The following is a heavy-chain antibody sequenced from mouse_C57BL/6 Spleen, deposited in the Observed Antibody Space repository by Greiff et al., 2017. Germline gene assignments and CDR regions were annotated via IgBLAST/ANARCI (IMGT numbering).Heavy chain of an antibody. V-gene: IGHV1-52*01. J-gene: IGHJ2*01. CDR2: IDPSDSET. D-gene: IGHD2-3*01. CDR3: ARTDDGYYYFDY. Sequence: VQLQQPGAELVRPGASVKLSCKASGYTFTSYWMHWVKQRPIQGLEWIGNIDPSDSETNYKQKFKDKATLTVDKSSSTAYMQLSSLTSEDSAVYYGARTDDGYYYFDYWGQGTTLTVSS. CDR1: GYTFTSYW.